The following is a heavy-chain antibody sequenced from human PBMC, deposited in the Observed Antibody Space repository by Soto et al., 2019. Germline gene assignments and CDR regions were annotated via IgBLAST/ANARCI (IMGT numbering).Heavy chain of an antibody. CDR1: GYSISSGYY. V-gene: IGHV4-38-2*01. CDR3: ARGNGPYGMDV. J-gene: IGHJ6*02. CDR2: IYHAGSS. D-gene: IGHD2-8*01. Sequence: LSLTCAVSGYSISSGYYWGWIRQPPGKGLEWIGIIYHAGSSYYNPSLKSRVTISVDTSKNQFSLRLNSVTAADTAVYYCARGNGPYGMDVWGQGTTVTVSS.